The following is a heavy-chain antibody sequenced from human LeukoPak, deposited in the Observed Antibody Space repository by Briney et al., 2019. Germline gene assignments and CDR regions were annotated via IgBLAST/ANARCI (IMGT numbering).Heavy chain of an antibody. CDR1: GFTFSSYS. Sequence: PGGSLRLSCAASGFTFSSYSMNWVRQAPGKGLEWVSSISSSSSYIYYADSVKGRFTISRDNAKNSLYLQMNSLRAEDTAVYYCAREDIVVVPAAPNPVDYWGQGTLVTVSS. V-gene: IGHV3-21*01. D-gene: IGHD2-2*01. CDR3: AREDIVVVPAAPNPVDY. CDR2: ISSSSSYI. J-gene: IGHJ4*02.